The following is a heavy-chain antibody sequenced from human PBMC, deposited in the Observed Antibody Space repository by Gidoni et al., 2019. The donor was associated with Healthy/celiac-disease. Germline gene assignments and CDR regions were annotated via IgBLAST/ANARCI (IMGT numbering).Heavy chain of an antibody. Sequence: ELQLVESGGGLVKPGGSLRLSCAASGFTFSSYSMNWVRQAPGKGLEWVSSISSSSSYIYYADSVKGRFTISRDNAKNSLYLQMNSLRAEDTTVYYCARDQIAVAGTGLDNWGQGTLVTVSS. D-gene: IGHD6-19*01. V-gene: IGHV3-21*01. CDR3: ARDQIAVAGTGLDN. CDR2: ISSSSSYI. J-gene: IGHJ4*02. CDR1: GFTFSSYS.